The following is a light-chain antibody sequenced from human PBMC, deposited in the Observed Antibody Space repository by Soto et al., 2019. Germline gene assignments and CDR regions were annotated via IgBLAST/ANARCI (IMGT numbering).Light chain of an antibody. CDR2: GAS. Sequence: EIVLTQSPGTLSLSPGERATLSCRASQSVCSSYLAWYQQKPGQAPRLLIYGASSRATGIPDRFSGSGSGPDFTLTISRLEPEDFAVYYCQQYGSSPPWTFGQGTKVEIK. V-gene: IGKV3-20*01. J-gene: IGKJ1*01. CDR3: QQYGSSPPWT. CDR1: QSVCSSY.